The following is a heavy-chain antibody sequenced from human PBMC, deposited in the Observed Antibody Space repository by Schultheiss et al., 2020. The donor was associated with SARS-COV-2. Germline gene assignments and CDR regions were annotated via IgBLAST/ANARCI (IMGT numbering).Heavy chain of an antibody. Sequence: SVKVSCKASGGTFSSYAISWVRQAPGQGLEWMGRIIPILGIANYAQKFQGRVTITADKSTSTAYMELSSLRSEDTAVYYCARDCWSGYYTGVWFDYWGQGTLVTVSS. CDR2: IIPILGIA. J-gene: IGHJ4*02. V-gene: IGHV1-69*04. CDR3: ARDCWSGYYTGVWFDY. D-gene: IGHD3-3*01. CDR1: GGTFSSYA.